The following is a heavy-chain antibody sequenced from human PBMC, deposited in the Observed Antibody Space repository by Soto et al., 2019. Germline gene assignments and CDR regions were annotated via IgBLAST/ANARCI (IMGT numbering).Heavy chain of an antibody. D-gene: IGHD4-17*01. CDR1: GFSFSSYS. CDR2: ISSSGGST. CDR3: ARSYGDRNWLGP. J-gene: IGHJ5*02. Sequence: GGSLRLSCVASGFSFSSYSMTWVRQAPGGGLELVSAISSSGGSTYYADSVKGRFTISRDNSKNTLYLQMNSLRAEDTAVYFCARSYGDRNWLGPWGQGTLVTVSS. V-gene: IGHV3-23*01.